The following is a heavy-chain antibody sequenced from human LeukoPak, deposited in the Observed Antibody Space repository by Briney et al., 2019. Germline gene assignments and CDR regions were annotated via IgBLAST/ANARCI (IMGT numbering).Heavy chain of an antibody. CDR1: GGSFSGYY. Sequence: KPSETLSLTCAVYGGSFSGYYWSWIRQPPGKGLEWIGEINHSGSTNYNPSLKSRVTISVDTSKNQFSLKLSSVTAADTAVYYCARGGYCSSTSCSKLMDVWGKGTTVTVSS. D-gene: IGHD2-2*01. J-gene: IGHJ6*04. V-gene: IGHV4-34*01. CDR2: INHSGST. CDR3: ARGGYCSSTSCSKLMDV.